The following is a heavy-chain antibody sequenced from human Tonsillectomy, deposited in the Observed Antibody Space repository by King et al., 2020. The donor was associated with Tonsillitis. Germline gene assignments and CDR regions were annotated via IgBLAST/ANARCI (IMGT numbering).Heavy chain of an antibody. CDR1: GFSVSNSRMG. Sequence: TLKESAPVLVEPTETLTLTCSVSGFSVSNSRMGVTWIRQPPGKALEWLAHILSNDKKSYCTSLKSRLTISKDTSKSQVALTMTNMDPVDTATYYCARMRSVDKWNALSAWLFLDYWGQGALVTVSS. J-gene: IGHJ4*02. D-gene: IGHD1-1*01. CDR2: ILSNDKK. CDR3: ARMRSVDKWNALSAWLFLDY. V-gene: IGHV2-26*01.